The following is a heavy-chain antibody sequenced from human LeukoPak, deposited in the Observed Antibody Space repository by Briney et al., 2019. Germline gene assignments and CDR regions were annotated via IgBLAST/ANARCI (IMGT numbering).Heavy chain of an antibody. D-gene: IGHD5-12*01. V-gene: IGHV4-4*07. CDR1: GGPISGYF. CDR2: IYSSGSN. J-gene: IGHJ4*02. Sequence: PSETLSLTCTVSGGPISGYFWSGIRPPAGKGLEWIGRIYSSGSNNYHPSLKSRVTMSLDTSKNHLSLNLSSVTAADTTVYYCAREPTSGREPTSGRPLDYWGQGTLVTVSS. CDR3: AREPTSGREPTSGRPLDY.